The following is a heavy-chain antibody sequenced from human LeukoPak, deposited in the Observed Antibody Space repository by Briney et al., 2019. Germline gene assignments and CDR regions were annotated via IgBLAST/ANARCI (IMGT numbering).Heavy chain of an antibody. CDR1: GFSVSLYG. CDR3: ARGLRQAGLAPLEF. Sequence: PGGSLRLSCAASGFSVSLYGMHWVRQAPGKGLEWVAFLRSDTNSEHYAVSVKGRFAISRDTSKDTLNLQMRSLRVEDTALYYCARGLRQAGLAPLEFWGQGTPVIVSS. D-gene: IGHD3-10*01. CDR2: LRSDTNSE. V-gene: IGHV3-30*02. J-gene: IGHJ4*02.